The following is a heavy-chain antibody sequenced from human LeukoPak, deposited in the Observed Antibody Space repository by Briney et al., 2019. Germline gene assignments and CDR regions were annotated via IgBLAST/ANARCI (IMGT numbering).Heavy chain of an antibody. J-gene: IGHJ6*03. CDR3: ARGRYYYYYMDV. Sequence: SETLSLTCTVSGGSISSYYWSWIRQPPGKGLEWIGYIYYSGSTNYNPSLKSRVTISVDTSKNQFSLKLSSVTAADTAVYYCARGRYYYYYMDVWGKGTTVTVSS. CDR1: GGSISSYY. CDR2: IYYSGST. V-gene: IGHV4-59*01.